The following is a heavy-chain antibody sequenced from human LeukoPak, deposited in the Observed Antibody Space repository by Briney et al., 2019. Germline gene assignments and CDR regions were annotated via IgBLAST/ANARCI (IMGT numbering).Heavy chain of an antibody. CDR3: ARGFDSRFFDK. J-gene: IGHJ4*02. V-gene: IGHV3-7*01. D-gene: IGHD3-22*01. CDR2: IKQDGSEK. CDR1: GFTSSSYW. Sequence: GGSLRLSCAASGFTSSSYWMTWVRQAPEKGLEWVANIKQDGSEKYYVDSVKGRFTISRDNAKSSLYLQMNSLRAEDTAVYYCARGFDSRFFDKWGQGTLVTVSS.